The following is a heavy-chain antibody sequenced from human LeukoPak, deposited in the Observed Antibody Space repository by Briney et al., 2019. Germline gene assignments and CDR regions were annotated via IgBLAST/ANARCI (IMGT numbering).Heavy chain of an antibody. CDR2: ISGSGGST. CDR3: AKDSHQSNYYDAFFDY. J-gene: IGHJ4*02. V-gene: IGHV3-23*01. Sequence: GGSLRLSCAASGFTFSSYAMSWVRQAPGKGLEWVSAISGSGGSTYYADSVKGRFTISRDNSKNTLYLQMNSLRAEDTAVYYCAKDSHQSNYYDAFFDYWGQGTLVTVSS. CDR1: GFTFSSYA. D-gene: IGHD3-22*01.